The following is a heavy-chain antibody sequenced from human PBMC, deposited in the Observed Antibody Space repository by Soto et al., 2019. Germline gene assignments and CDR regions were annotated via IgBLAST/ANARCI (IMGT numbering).Heavy chain of an antibody. V-gene: IGHV4-4*02. CDR1: GGSISSSNW. CDR3: ASHRGRSPYCSSTSCYSP. CDR2: IYHSGST. D-gene: IGHD2-2*01. Sequence: QVQLQESGPGLVKPSGTLSLTCAVSGGSISSSNWWSWVRQPPGKGLEWIGEIYHSGSTNYNPSLKSRVTISVDKSKNQFSLKLSSVTAADTAVYYCASHRGRSPYCSSTSCYSPWGQGTLVTVSS. J-gene: IGHJ4*02.